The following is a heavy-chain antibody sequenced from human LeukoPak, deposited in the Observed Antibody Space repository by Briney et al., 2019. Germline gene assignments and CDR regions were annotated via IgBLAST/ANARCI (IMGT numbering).Heavy chain of an antibody. CDR1: GFTFRSYW. V-gene: IGHV3-74*01. CDR2: ITSDGSGT. D-gene: IGHD2-15*01. CDR3: ARDASPGYFDL. J-gene: IGHJ2*01. Sequence: RGSLRLSCAVSGFTFRSYWMHWVRQGPGESLVWVSRITSDGSGTGYADSVKGRFTIYRDNAKNTLYLQMNSLTADDTAVYYCARDASPGYFDLWGRGTRVTVSS.